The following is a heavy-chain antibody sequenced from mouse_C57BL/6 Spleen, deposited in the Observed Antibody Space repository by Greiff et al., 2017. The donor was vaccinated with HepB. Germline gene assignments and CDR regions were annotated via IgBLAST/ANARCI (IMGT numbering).Heavy chain of an antibody. J-gene: IGHJ2*01. CDR3: ARNRPSLPYFDY. Sequence: VKLMESGPGLVQPSQSLSITCTVSGFSLTSYGVHWIRQSPGKGLEWLGVRWSSGSTDYNAAFISRLSISKDTSKSQVFFKMNSLQADDTAIYYCARNRPSLPYFDYWGQGTTLTVSS. CDR1: GFSLTSYG. D-gene: IGHD6-2*01. V-gene: IGHV2-2*01. CDR2: RWSSGST.